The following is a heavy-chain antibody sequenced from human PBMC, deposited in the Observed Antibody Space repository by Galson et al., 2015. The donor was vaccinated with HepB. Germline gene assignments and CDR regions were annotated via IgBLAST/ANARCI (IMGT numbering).Heavy chain of an antibody. CDR2: IYTSGST. D-gene: IGHD2-15*01. CDR3: ASTGQGEAATPGFRDY. CDR1: GGSISSYY. V-gene: IGHV4-4*07. J-gene: IGHJ4*02. Sequence: ETLSLTCTVSGGSISSYYWSWIRQPAGKGLEWIGRIYTSGSTNYNPSLKSRVTMSVDTSKNQFSLKLSSVTAADTAVYYCASTGQGEAATPGFRDYWGQGTLVTVSS.